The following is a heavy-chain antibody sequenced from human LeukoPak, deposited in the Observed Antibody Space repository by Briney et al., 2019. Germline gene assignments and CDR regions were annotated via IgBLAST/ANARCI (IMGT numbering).Heavy chain of an antibody. J-gene: IGHJ5*02. CDR1: GFTFSGSA. D-gene: IGHD3-3*01. Sequence: AGSLRLSCAASGFTFSGSAMHWVRQASGKGLEWVGRIRSKANSYATAYAASVKGRFTISRDASKHTAYLQMNSLKTEDTAVYYCTRHAGGYDFWSGSNWFDPWGQGTLVTVSS. CDR2: IRSKANSYAT. CDR3: TRHAGGYDFWSGSNWFDP. V-gene: IGHV3-73*01.